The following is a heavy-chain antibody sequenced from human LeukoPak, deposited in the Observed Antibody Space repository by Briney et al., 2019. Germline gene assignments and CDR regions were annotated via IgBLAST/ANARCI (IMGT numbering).Heavy chain of an antibody. CDR3: ARVPTGYCTNGVCYKILGYYYYYYMDV. Sequence: SETLSLTCAVYGGSFSGYYWSWIRQPPGKGLEWIGEINHSGSTNYNPSLKSRVTISVDTSKNQFSLKLSSVTAADTAVYYCARVPTGYCTNGVCYKILGYYYYYYMDVWGKGTTVTISS. V-gene: IGHV4-34*01. J-gene: IGHJ6*03. D-gene: IGHD2-8*01. CDR1: GGSFSGYY. CDR2: INHSGST.